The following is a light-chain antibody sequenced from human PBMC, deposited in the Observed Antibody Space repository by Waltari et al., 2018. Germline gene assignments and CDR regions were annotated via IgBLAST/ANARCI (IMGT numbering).Light chain of an antibody. J-gene: IGKJ2*02. CDR2: GAS. Sequence: EIVMTQAPATVAESPGKTATFCCRASEYGSNNFAWYQHKPGQAPRLLISGASTRAYGVPARFGGRGSVSEFTLPISSLQSEDSAVYYCHPYNVCPPSTLGQGT. V-gene: IGKV3-15*01. CDR3: HPYNVCPPST. CDR1: EYGSNN.